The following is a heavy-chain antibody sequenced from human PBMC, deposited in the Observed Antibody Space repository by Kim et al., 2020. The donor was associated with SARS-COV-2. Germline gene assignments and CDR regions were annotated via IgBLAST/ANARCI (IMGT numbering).Heavy chain of an antibody. V-gene: IGHV3-21*01. Sequence: VKGRFTISRDNAKNSLYLQMNSLRAEDTAVYYCARTLLLWFGESMDYFDYWGQGTLVTVSS. D-gene: IGHD3-10*01. CDR3: ARTLLLWFGESMDYFDY. J-gene: IGHJ4*02.